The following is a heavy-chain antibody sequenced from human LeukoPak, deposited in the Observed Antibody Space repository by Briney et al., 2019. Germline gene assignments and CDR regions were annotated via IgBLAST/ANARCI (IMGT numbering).Heavy chain of an antibody. V-gene: IGHV4-59*01. CDR2: IYYSGTT. CDR3: ARDRYYYDSSSYFSAFDT. D-gene: IGHD3-22*01. CDR1: GGSISNYY. Sequence: SETLSLTCTVSGGSISNYYWNWIRQPPGKGLEWIGYIYYSGTTNYNPSLKSRVSMSVDTSKNQFSLKLSSVTAADTAVYYCARDRYYYDSSSYFSAFDTWGQGTMVTVSS. J-gene: IGHJ3*02.